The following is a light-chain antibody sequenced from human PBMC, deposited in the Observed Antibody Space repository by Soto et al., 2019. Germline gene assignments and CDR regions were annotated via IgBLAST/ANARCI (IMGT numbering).Light chain of an antibody. J-gene: IGKJ4*01. CDR1: QSVSNY. CDR2: DAS. CDR3: QQHINRLS. V-gene: IGKV3-11*01. Sequence: EIVLTQSPATLSLSPGERATLSCRASQSVSNYLAWYQQKPGQAPRLLIYDASNRATGIPARFSGSGSGTDVTLNISTLEPEDFAVYYCQQHINRLSFGGGTKVELK.